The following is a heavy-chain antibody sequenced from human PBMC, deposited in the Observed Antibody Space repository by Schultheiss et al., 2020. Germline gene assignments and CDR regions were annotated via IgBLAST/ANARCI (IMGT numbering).Heavy chain of an antibody. CDR2: IYTSGST. V-gene: IGHV4-4*02. Sequence: SETLSLTCAVSGGSISSSNWWSWVRQPPGKGLEWIGRIYTSGSTNYNPSLKSRVTISVDRSKNQFSLKLSSVTAADTAVYYCARAVTTVTTFRWSGGFDPWGQGTLVTVSS. CDR1: GGSISSSNW. CDR3: ARAVTTVTTFRWSGGFDP. D-gene: IGHD4-17*01. J-gene: IGHJ5*02.